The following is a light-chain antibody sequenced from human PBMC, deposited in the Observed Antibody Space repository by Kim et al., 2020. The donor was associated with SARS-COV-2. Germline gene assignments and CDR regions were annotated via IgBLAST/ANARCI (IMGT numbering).Light chain of an antibody. CDR2: DAS. CDR3: QQRSSWPRT. J-gene: IGKJ2*01. V-gene: IGKV3-11*01. Sequence: EIVLTQSPATLSLYPGERATLSCRASQSVSNYLAWYQQKPGQAPRLLIFDASNRATGIPARFSGSGSGTDFTLSISSLEPEDFAVYHCQQRSSWPRTFGQGTKLEI. CDR1: QSVSNY.